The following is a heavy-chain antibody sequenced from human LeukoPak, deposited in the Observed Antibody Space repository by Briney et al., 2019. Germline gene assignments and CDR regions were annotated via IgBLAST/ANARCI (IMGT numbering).Heavy chain of an antibody. CDR3: ARDRGGYTYSHDY. CDR2: IYHDGST. V-gene: IGHV4-4*02. Sequence: SETLSLTCAVSGGSISSNNWWIWVRQSPEKGLEWIGEIYHDGSTNYNPSLKSRVTISMDKSKNQLSLKLNFVTAADTAVYYCARDRGGYTYSHDYWGQGALVTVSS. CDR1: GGSISSNNW. D-gene: IGHD5-18*01. J-gene: IGHJ4*02.